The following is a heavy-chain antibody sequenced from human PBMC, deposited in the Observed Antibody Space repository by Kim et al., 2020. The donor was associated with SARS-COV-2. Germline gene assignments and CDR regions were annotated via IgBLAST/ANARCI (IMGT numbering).Heavy chain of an antibody. J-gene: IGHJ4*02. CDR3: ARDQYYYDSSGQPFDY. V-gene: IGHV3-30*07. Sequence: VKGRFTIARDNSKNTLDLQMNSLRAEDRAVYYCARDQYYYDSSGQPFDYWGQGTLVTVSS. D-gene: IGHD3-22*01.